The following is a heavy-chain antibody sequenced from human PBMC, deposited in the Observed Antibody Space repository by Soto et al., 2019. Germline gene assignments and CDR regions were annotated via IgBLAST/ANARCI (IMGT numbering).Heavy chain of an antibody. CDR3: AKCITALGPIDY. V-gene: IGHV4-39*07. D-gene: IGHD6-6*01. Sequence: SETLSLTCTVSSGSISSTIYSWGWIRQPPGKGLEWIGSIYYSGSTYYNPSLKSRVTISVDTSKNQFSLKLSSVTAADTAVYYCAKCITALGPIDYWGQGTLVTVSS. CDR1: SGSISSTIYS. CDR2: IYYSGST. J-gene: IGHJ4*02.